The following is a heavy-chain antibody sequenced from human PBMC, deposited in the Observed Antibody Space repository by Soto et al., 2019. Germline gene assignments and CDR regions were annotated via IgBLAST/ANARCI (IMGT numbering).Heavy chain of an antibody. CDR2: TYYRSKWYN. CDR3: ARDLIYYGSESYLYYFVY. D-gene: IGHD3-10*01. V-gene: IGHV6-1*01. CDR1: GDSVSSNSAA. J-gene: IGHJ4*02. Sequence: SQTLSLTCAISGDSVSSNSAAWNWIRQSPSRGLEWLGRTYYRSKWYNDYAVSVKSRITINPDTSKNQFSLQLNSVTPEDTAVYYCARDLIYYGSESYLYYFVYWGQGTLVTVSS.